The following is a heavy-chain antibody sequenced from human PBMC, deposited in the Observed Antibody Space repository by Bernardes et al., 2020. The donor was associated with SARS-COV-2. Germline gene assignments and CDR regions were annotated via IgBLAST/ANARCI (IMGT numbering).Heavy chain of an antibody. V-gene: IGHV1-2*04. J-gene: IGHJ2*01. Sequence: ASVKDSCKASGYTFTGYYMHWVRQAPGQGLEWMGWINPNSGGTNYAQKFQGWVTMTRDTSISTAYMELSRLRSDDTAVYYCARDLYGLDYYDSSGYPAWYFDLWGRGTLVTVSS. CDR1: GYTFTGYY. CDR3: ARDLYGLDYYDSSGYPAWYFDL. D-gene: IGHD3-22*01. CDR2: INPNSGGT.